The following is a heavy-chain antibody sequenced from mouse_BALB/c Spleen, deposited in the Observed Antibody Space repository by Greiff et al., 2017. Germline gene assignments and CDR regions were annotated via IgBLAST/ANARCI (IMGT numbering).Heavy chain of an antibody. CDR3: ARDNGYYSTWFAY. Sequence: DVQLQESGPGLVKPSQSLSLTCSVTGYSITSGYYWNWIRQFPGNKLEWMGYISYDGSNNYNPSLKNRISITRDTSKNQFFLKLNSVTTEDTATYYCARDNGYYSTWFAYWGQGTLVTVSA. CDR2: ISYDGSN. V-gene: IGHV3-6*02. J-gene: IGHJ3*01. CDR1: GYSITSGYY. D-gene: IGHD2-3*01.